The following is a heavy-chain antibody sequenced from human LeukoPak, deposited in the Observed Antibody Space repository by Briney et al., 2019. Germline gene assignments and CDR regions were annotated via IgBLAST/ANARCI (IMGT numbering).Heavy chain of an antibody. CDR2: IYTSGST. Sequence: KPSETLSLTCTVSGGSISSYYWSWIRQPAGKGLEWIGRIYTSGSTNYNPSLKSRVTMSVDTSKNQFSLKLSSVTAADTAVYYCARDSRYCSSTSCQSAERYYYYYYMDVWGKGTTVTVS. J-gene: IGHJ6*03. CDR3: ARDSRYCSSTSCQSAERYYYYYYMDV. D-gene: IGHD2-2*01. V-gene: IGHV4-4*07. CDR1: GGSISSYY.